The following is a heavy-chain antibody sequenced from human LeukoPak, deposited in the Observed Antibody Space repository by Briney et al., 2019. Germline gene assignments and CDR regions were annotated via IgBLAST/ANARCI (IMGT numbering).Heavy chain of an antibody. CDR1: GGTFSSYA. CDR3: ARGLRILWFGELFGTPFDY. V-gene: IGHV1-69*06. J-gene: IGHJ4*02. Sequence: ASVKVSCKASGGTFSSYAISWVRQAPGQGLEWMGGIIPIFGTANYAQKFQGRVTITADKSTSTAYMELSSLRSEDTAVYYCARGLRILWFGELFGTPFDYWGQGTLVTVSS. CDR2: IIPIFGTA. D-gene: IGHD3-10*01.